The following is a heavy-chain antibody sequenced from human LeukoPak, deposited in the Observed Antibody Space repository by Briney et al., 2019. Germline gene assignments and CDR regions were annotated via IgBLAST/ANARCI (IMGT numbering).Heavy chain of an antibody. CDR2: ISSSSSTI. V-gene: IGHV3-48*01. Sequence: GGSLRLSCAASGFTFSSYSMLWVRQAPGKGLEWVSYISSSSSTIYYADSVKGRFTISRDNAKNSLYLQMNTLRAEDTALYYCARDRHKYNYDSGGYPPYWGQGTLVTVSS. CDR1: GFTFSSYS. D-gene: IGHD3-22*01. J-gene: IGHJ4*02. CDR3: ARDRHKYNYDSGGYPPY.